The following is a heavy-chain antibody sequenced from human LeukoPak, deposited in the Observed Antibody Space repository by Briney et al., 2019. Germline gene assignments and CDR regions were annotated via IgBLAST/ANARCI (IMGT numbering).Heavy chain of an antibody. D-gene: IGHD1-1*01. V-gene: IGHV5-10-1*01. CDR3: ARSKYNWNEHNWFDP. Sequence: GESLRISCKGSGCRFTSYWISWGRQMPGKGLEWVGRIDPSDSYTNYSPSFQGHVTISADKSISTAYLQWSSLKASDTAMYYCARSKYNWNEHNWFDPWGQGTLVTVSS. CDR2: IDPSDSYT. J-gene: IGHJ5*02. CDR1: GCRFTSYW.